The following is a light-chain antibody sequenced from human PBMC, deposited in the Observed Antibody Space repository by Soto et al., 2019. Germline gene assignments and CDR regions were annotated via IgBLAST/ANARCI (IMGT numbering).Light chain of an antibody. V-gene: IGKV3-20*01. J-gene: IGKJ3*01. CDR2: GAS. Sequence: EIALTQSPGTLSVSPGERATLSCRASQSVSSNLAWYQQKPGQAPRLLIYGASSRATGIPDRFSGSVFGTDFTLTISRLEPEDFAVYYCQHYDISLFAFGPGTKVDIK. CDR3: QHYDISLFA. CDR1: QSVSSN.